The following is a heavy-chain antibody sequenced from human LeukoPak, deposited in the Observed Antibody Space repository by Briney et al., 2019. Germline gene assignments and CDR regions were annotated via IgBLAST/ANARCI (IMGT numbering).Heavy chain of an antibody. CDR2: IRSKAYGGTT. Sequence: PGGSLRLSCTASGFTFGDYAMSWLRQAPGKGLEWVGFIRSKAYGGTTEYAASVKGRFTISRDDSKSIAYLQMNSLKTEDTAVYYCTRVFYDYVWGSYRYYFDYWGQGTLVTVSS. J-gene: IGHJ4*02. D-gene: IGHD3-16*02. CDR3: TRVFYDYVWGSYRYYFDY. CDR1: GFTFGDYA. V-gene: IGHV3-49*03.